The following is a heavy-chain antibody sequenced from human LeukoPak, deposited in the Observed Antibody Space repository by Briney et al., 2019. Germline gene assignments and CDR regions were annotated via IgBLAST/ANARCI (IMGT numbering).Heavy chain of an antibody. Sequence: GGSLRLSCAASGFTFSSYGMHWVRQAPGKGLEWVAVISYDGSNKYYADSVKGRFTISRDNSKNTLYLQMNSLRAEDTAVYYCARDILTGYVHYYGMDVWGQGTTVTVSS. D-gene: IGHD3-9*01. CDR3: ARDILTGYVHYYGMDV. CDR2: ISYDGSNK. J-gene: IGHJ6*02. CDR1: GFTFSSYG. V-gene: IGHV3-30*03.